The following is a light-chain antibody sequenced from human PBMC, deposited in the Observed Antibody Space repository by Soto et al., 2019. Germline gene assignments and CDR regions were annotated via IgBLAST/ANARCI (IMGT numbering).Light chain of an antibody. CDR3: QQYGSSPRIT. CDR2: GAS. Sequence: EIVLTQSPGTLSSSPGERATLSCRASQSVSSSYLAWYQQKPGQAPRLLIYGASSRATGIPDRFSGSGSGTDFTITISRLEPEDFAVYYCQQYGSSPRITFGQGTRLEIK. J-gene: IGKJ5*01. V-gene: IGKV3-20*01. CDR1: QSVSSSY.